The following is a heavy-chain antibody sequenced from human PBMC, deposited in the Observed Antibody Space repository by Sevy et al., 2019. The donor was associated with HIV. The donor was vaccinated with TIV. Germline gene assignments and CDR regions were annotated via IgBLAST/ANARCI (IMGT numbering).Heavy chain of an antibody. D-gene: IGHD6-13*01. V-gene: IGHV4-4*07. CDR3: ARDKGGSTWFLLDP. CDR2: IYSGGNT. J-gene: IGHJ5*02. Sequence: SETLSLTCAVSGGSIRSYYWSWIRQPAGKGLEWIGRIYSGGNTNDNPSLKSRVTMSVDTSKNQFSLELRSVTAADTAVHYCARDKGGSTWFLLDPWGQGRLVTVSS. CDR1: GGSIRSYY.